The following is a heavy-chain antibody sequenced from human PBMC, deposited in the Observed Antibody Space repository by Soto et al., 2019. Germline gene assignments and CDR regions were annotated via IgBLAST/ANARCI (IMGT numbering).Heavy chain of an antibody. CDR3: ARESSSTVTTGGGGSAKDY. V-gene: IGHV3-30-3*01. CDR2: ISYDGTNR. J-gene: IGHJ4*02. CDR1: GLTFCNYA. Sequence: VHLVESGGGVVQPGRSLRLSCAASGLTFCNYAMHWVRQAPGKGLEWVAFISYDGTNRCYPDSVKGRFTISRDNSKNTLYLKMNSLKTEDTAVYYCARESSSTVTTGGGGSAKDYWGQGTLVTVSS. D-gene: IGHD4-17*01.